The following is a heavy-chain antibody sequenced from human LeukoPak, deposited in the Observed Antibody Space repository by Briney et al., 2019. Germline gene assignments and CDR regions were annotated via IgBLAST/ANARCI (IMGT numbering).Heavy chain of an antibody. CDR2: IIPIFGTA. D-gene: IGHD3-10*01. CDR3: ARGRFRLGYFDY. Sequence: ASVKVSCEASGGTLSSYAISWVRQAPGQGLEWMGGIIPIFGTANYAQKFQGRVTITADESTSTAYMELSSLRSEDTAVYYCARGRFRLGYFDYWGQGTLVTVSS. CDR1: GGTLSSYA. J-gene: IGHJ4*02. V-gene: IGHV1-69*13.